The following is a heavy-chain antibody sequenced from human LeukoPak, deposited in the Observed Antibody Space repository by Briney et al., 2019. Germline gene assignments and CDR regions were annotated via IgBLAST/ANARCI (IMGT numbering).Heavy chain of an antibody. V-gene: IGHV4-59*08. CDR1: GGSISSYY. CDR3: AGIAAVGTGWFDP. J-gene: IGHJ5*02. Sequence: SETLSLTCTVSGGSISSYYWSWIRQPPGKGLEWIGYIYYSGSTNYNPSLKSRVTISVDTSKNQFSLKLSSVTAADTAVYYCAGIAAVGTGWFDPWGQGTLVTVSS. D-gene: IGHD6-13*01. CDR2: IYYSGST.